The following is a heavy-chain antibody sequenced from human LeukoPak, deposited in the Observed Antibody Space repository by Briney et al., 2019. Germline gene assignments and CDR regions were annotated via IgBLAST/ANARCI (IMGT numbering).Heavy chain of an antibody. J-gene: IGHJ3*02. CDR2: ISWNSGDI. Sequence: GGSLRLSCAASGFTFNNYAMHWVPQVPGKGLEWVSGISWNSGDIIYADSVKGRFTISRDNAKSSLYLQMNSLRLEDTALYYCATRSSHGAFDIWGQGTMVTVSS. CDR3: ATRSSHGAFDI. CDR1: GFTFNNYA. V-gene: IGHV3-9*01.